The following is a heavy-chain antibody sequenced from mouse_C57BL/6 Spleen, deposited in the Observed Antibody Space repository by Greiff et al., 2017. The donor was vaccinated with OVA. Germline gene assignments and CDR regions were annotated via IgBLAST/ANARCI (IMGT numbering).Heavy chain of an antibody. Sequence: EVQGVESGPVLVKPGASVKMSCKASGYTFTDYYMNWVKQSHGKSLEWIGVINPYNGGTSYNQKFKGKATLTVDKSSSTAYMELNSLTSEDSAVYYCARESPYGSSTDYYAMDYWGQGTSVTVSS. CDR1: GYTFTDYY. D-gene: IGHD1-1*01. CDR2: INPYNGGT. J-gene: IGHJ4*01. CDR3: ARESPYGSSTDYYAMDY. V-gene: IGHV1-19*01.